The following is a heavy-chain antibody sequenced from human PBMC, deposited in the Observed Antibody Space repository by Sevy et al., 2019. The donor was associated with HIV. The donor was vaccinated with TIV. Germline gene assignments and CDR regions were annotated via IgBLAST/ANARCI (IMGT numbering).Heavy chain of an antibody. CDR3: ARLRACGGDCYYYDL. J-gene: IGHJ5*02. CDR2: INPSGGST. CDR1: GYSFTSYE. V-gene: IGHV1-46*01. Sequence: ASVKVSCKASGYSFTSYEIHWVRQAPGQGLEWMGLINPSGGSTSSAEKFQGRVTMIRDTSTTTVYMELRSLRSEDTAVYFCARLRACGGDCYYYDLWGQGNLVTVSS. D-gene: IGHD2-21*02.